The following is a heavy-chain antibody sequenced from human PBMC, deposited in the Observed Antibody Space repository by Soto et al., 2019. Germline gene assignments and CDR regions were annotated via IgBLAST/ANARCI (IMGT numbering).Heavy chain of an antibody. V-gene: IGHV3-30*18. CDR3: AKDHYDFWSGYHYYYYYGMDV. J-gene: IGHJ6*02. CDR2: ISYDGSNK. Sequence: VQLVESGGGVVQPGRSLRLSCAASGFTFSSYGMHWVRQAPGKGLEWVAVISYDGSNKYYADSVKGRFTISRDNSKNTLYLQMNSLRAEDTAVYYCAKDHYDFWSGYHYYYYYGMDVWGQGTTVTVSS. CDR1: GFTFSSYG. D-gene: IGHD3-3*01.